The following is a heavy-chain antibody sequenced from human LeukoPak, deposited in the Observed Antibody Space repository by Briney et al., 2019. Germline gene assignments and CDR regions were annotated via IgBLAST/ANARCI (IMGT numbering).Heavy chain of an antibody. Sequence: GSSVMVSCKASGGTFSSYAISWVRQAPGQGLEWMGGIIPIFGTAIYAQKFQGRVTITADESTSTAYMELSSLRSEDTAVYYCASVVVEGVYYYYYGMGVWGQGTTVTVSS. CDR1: GGTFSSYA. D-gene: IGHD2-15*01. CDR3: ASVVVEGVYYYYYGMGV. CDR2: IIPIFGTA. J-gene: IGHJ6*02. V-gene: IGHV1-69*01.